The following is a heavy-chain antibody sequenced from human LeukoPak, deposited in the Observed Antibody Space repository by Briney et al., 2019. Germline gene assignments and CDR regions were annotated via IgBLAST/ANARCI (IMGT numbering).Heavy chain of an antibody. Sequence: PSETLSLTCTVSGGSISSSSYYWGWIRQPPGKGLEWIGSIYYSGSTYYNPSLKSRVTISVDTSKNQFSLKLSSVTAADTAVYYCARRYGSYDILTHAFDIWGQGTMVTVSS. V-gene: IGHV4-39*01. D-gene: IGHD3-9*01. CDR2: IYYSGST. CDR3: ARRYGSYDILTHAFDI. J-gene: IGHJ3*02. CDR1: GGSISSSSYY.